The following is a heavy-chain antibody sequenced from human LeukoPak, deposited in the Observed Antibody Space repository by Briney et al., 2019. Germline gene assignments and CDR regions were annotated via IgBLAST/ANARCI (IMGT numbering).Heavy chain of an antibody. D-gene: IGHD6-19*01. V-gene: IGHV3-23*01. Sequence: PGGSLRLSCAASEFTFSSYWMSWVRQAPGKGLEWVSAISGSGGSTYYADSVKGRFTISRDNSKNTLYLQMNSLRAEDTAVYYCAKGSRSSGFHFDYWGQGTLVTVSS. J-gene: IGHJ4*02. CDR1: EFTFSSYW. CDR3: AKGSRSSGFHFDY. CDR2: ISGSGGST.